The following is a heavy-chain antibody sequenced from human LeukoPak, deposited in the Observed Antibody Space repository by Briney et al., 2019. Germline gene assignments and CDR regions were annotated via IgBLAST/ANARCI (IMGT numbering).Heavy chain of an antibody. CDR2: MNPNSGNT. Sequence: ASVKVSCKASGYTFTSYGIIWVRQVTGQGLEWMGWMNPNSGNTGHAQKFQGSVTMTRNTSISTAYMELSSLRSEDTAVYYCARGRRGLPDVYWAQGTLVTVSS. D-gene: IGHD1-14*01. CDR3: ARGRRGLPDVY. V-gene: IGHV1-8*01. CDR1: GYTFTSYG. J-gene: IGHJ4*02.